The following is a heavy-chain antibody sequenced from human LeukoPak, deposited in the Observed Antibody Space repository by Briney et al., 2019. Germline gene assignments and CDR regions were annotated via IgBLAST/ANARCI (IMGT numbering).Heavy chain of an antibody. V-gene: IGHV4-61*03. CDR3: ARGYSAYPYYFDY. Sequence: PSETLSLTCTVSGGSVSSGSYYWSWIRQPPGEGLEWIGYIYYSGSTNYNPSLKSRVTISVDTSKNHFSLRLSSVTAADTAVYYCARGYSAYPYYFDYWGQGTLVTVSS. D-gene: IGHD5-12*01. J-gene: IGHJ4*02. CDR2: IYYSGST. CDR1: GGSVSSGSYY.